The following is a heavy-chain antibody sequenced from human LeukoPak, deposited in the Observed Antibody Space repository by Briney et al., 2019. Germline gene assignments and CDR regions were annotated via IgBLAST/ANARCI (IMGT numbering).Heavy chain of an antibody. V-gene: IGHV3-33*06. CDR1: GFTFSSYG. Sequence: GRSLRLSCAASGFTFSSYGMHWVRQAPGKGLEWVAVIWYDGSNKYYADSVKGRFTISRDNSKNTLYLQMNSLRAEDTAVYYCAKGNDFWSGYLDYWGRGTLVTVSS. CDR3: AKGNDFWSGYLDY. D-gene: IGHD3-3*01. J-gene: IGHJ4*02. CDR2: IWYDGSNK.